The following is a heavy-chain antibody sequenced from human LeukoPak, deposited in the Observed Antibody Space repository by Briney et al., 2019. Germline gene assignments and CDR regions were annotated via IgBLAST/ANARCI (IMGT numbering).Heavy chain of an antibody. Sequence: PGGSLRLSCAASGFTFSSYAMHWVRQAPGKGLEWVAVISYDGSNKYYADSVKGRFTISRDNSKNTLYLQMNSLRAADTAVYYWAKDPTHYRVWDDYDSTVLSYWGQGTLVTVSS. CDR3: AKDPTHYRVWDDYDSTVLSY. CDR2: ISYDGSNK. CDR1: GFTFSSYA. J-gene: IGHJ4*02. D-gene: IGHD3-22*01. V-gene: IGHV3-30*04.